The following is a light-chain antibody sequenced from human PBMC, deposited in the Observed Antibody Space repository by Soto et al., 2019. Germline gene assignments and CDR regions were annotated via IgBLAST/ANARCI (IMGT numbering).Light chain of an antibody. CDR3: QGYDEWPAYT. J-gene: IGKJ2*01. CDR2: GAS. Sequence: EIVMTQSPATLSVSPGERATLSCRASQSVSSNLAWYQQKPGQAPRLLIYGASTRATGIPARFSGSGSGTDGPHTSSSLQSEDFAVDYCQGYDEWPAYTFGQGIKMEIK. V-gene: IGKV3-15*01. CDR1: QSVSSN.